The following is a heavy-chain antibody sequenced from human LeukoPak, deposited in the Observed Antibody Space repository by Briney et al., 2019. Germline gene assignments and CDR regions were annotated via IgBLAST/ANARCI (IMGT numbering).Heavy chain of an antibody. V-gene: IGHV3-30*03. CDR3: ARDPLYYGSGSFDY. J-gene: IGHJ4*02. Sequence: GGSLRLSCAASGSTFSSYGMHWVRQAPGKGLEWVAVISYDGSNKYYADSVKGRFTISRDNSKNTLYLLMNGLRTEDTAVYYCARDPLYYGSGSFDYRGQGTLVTVSS. CDR2: ISYDGSNK. D-gene: IGHD3-10*01. CDR1: GSTFSSYG.